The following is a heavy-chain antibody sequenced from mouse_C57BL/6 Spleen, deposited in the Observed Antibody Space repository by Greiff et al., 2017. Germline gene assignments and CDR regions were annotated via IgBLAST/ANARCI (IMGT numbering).Heavy chain of an antibody. CDR2: IDPSDSYT. D-gene: IGHD1-1*01. J-gene: IGHJ4*01. Sequence: QVQLQQPGAELVRPGTSVKLSCKASGYTFTSYWMHWVKQRPGQGLEWIGVIDPSDSYTNYNQKFKGKATLTVDTSSSTAYMQLSSLTSEDSAVYYCASRDYYGSKAMDYWGQGTSVTVSS. CDR1: GYTFTSYW. V-gene: IGHV1-59*01. CDR3: ASRDYYGSKAMDY.